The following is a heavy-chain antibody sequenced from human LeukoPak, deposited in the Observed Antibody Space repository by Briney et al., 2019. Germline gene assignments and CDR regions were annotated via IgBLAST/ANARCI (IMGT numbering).Heavy chain of an antibody. J-gene: IGHJ4*02. V-gene: IGHV3-30-3*01. CDR3: VRGRFYYDTSGYLDF. CDR2: ISYHGSDE. Sequence: PGGSLRLSCAASGFTFNNYAMHWVRQAPGKGLEWVALISYHGSDEYYADSVKGRFTISRDNSKNTLFLQMNSLRAEDTAVYYCVRGRFYYDTSGYLDFWGQGTLVTVSS. D-gene: IGHD3-22*01. CDR1: GFTFNNYA.